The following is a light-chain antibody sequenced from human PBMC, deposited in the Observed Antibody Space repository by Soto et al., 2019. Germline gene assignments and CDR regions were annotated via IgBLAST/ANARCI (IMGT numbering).Light chain of an antibody. CDR2: AAS. CDR3: QQGYSTLT. J-gene: IGKJ4*01. Sequence: ITMTQPPSSLSASFGDTVTITCRASQNINSFLNWYQQKPGQAPNLLIYAASTLQSGVPSRFSGSGSGTHFTLTISSLQPEDFATYYCQQGYSTLTFGGGTKVDIK. V-gene: IGKV1-39*01. CDR1: QNINSF.